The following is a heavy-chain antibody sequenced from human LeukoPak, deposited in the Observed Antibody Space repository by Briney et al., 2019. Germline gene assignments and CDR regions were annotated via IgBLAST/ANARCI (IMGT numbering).Heavy chain of an antibody. J-gene: IGHJ4*02. CDR3: ARARVAAAGTEGCDY. Sequence: ASVKVSCKASGYTFTSYYVHWVRQAPGQGLEWMGIINPSGGTTSYPQKFQGRVTMTRDTSTGTVYMELSSLRSEDTAIYYCARARVAAAGTEGCDYWGQGTLVIVSS. CDR1: GYTFTSYY. CDR2: INPSGGTT. V-gene: IGHV1-46*01. D-gene: IGHD6-13*01.